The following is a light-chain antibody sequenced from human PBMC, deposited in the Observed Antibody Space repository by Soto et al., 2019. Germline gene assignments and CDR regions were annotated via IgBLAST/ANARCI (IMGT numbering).Light chain of an antibody. J-gene: IGKJ5*01. V-gene: IGKV3-15*01. CDR2: GAS. CDR3: QQYKSWPPIT. Sequence: EVLMTQSPATLSVSPGAIATLSCRASESVSSNSAWYQKRPGQAPRLVIYGASTRATGIPARFSGGGSGTEFTLPTSSLQSEDLAFYDCQQYKSWPPITFGPGTRLEI. CDR1: ESVSSN.